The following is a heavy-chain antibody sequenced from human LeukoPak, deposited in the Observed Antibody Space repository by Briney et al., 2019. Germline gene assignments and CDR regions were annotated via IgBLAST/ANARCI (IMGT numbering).Heavy chain of an antibody. J-gene: IGHJ3*02. Sequence: GESLKISCKGSGYSFTSYWIGWVRQMPGKGLEWMGIIYPGDSDTRYSPSFQGQVTISAAKSIITAYLLWSILKASHTAMYYCARPRYNWNDGPLDAFDIWGQGTMVTVSS. D-gene: IGHD1-1*01. CDR1: GYSFTSYW. CDR3: ARPRYNWNDGPLDAFDI. V-gene: IGHV5-51*01. CDR2: IYPGDSDT.